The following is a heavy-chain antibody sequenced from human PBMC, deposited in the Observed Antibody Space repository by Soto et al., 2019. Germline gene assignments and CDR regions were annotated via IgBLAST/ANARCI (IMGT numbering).Heavy chain of an antibody. Sequence: SVKVSCKASGGTFSSYAISWVRQAPGQGLEWMGGIIPIFGTANYAQKFQGGVTITADESTSTAYMELSSLRSEDTAVYYCARDGGYCSSTSCLYGMDVWGQGTTVTVSS. CDR2: IIPIFGTA. V-gene: IGHV1-69*13. D-gene: IGHD2-2*01. CDR1: GGTFSSYA. J-gene: IGHJ6*02. CDR3: ARDGGYCSSTSCLYGMDV.